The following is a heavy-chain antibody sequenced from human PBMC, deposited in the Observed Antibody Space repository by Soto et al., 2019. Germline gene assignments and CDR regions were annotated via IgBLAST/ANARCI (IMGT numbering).Heavy chain of an antibody. CDR3: ARTFDTSGWFDY. J-gene: IGHJ5*01. D-gene: IGHD6-19*01. Sequence: PGESLKISCKGSGYSFTSSWIGWVRQMPGKGLELMGIIYPDDSDTRYSPSFQGHVTISADKSISATYLQWNNLKASDTARYYCARTFDTSGWFDYWGQGTLVTVSS. CDR2: IYPDDSDT. CDR1: GYSFTSSW. V-gene: IGHV5-51*01.